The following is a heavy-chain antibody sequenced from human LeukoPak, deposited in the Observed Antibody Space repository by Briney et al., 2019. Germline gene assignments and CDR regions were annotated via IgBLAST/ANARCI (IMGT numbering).Heavy chain of an antibody. D-gene: IGHD2-15*01. CDR1: GGSFSGYY. Sequence: RPSETLSLTCAVYGGSFSGYYWSWIRQPPGKGLEWIGEINHSGSTNYNPSLKSRATISVDTSKNQFSLKLSSVTAADTAVYYCARGRYGYCSGGSCYHPIGYWGQGTLVTVSS. J-gene: IGHJ4*02. CDR2: INHSGST. CDR3: ARGRYGYCSGGSCYHPIGY. V-gene: IGHV4-34*01.